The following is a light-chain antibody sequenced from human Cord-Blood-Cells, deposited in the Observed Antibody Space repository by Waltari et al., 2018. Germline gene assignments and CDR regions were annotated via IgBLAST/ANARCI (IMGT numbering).Light chain of an antibody. V-gene: IGKV3-11*01. CDR1: QSVSSY. CDR2: DAS. CDR3: QQRSNWPRT. Sequence: EILLTQSPATLSLSPGERATLSCRASQSVSSYLAWYQQKHGQAPRLLIYDASNRATGIPARFSGSGSGTDFTLTISSLEPEDFAVYYCQQRSNWPRTFGQGTKLEIK. J-gene: IGKJ2*01.